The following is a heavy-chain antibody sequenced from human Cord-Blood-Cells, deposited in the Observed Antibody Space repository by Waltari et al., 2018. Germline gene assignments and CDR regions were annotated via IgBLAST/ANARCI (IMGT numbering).Heavy chain of an antibody. CDR3: ARLRGYCSGGSCYSYYYYGMDV. CDR2: INHSGST. J-gene: IGHJ6*02. Sequence: QVQLQQWGAGLLKPSETLSLTCAVYGGSFSGYYWSWIRQPPGKGLEWIGKINHSGSTNYNPSLKSRVTISVDTSKNQFSLKLSSVTAADTAVYYCARLRGYCSGGSCYSYYYYGMDVWGQGTTVTVSS. D-gene: IGHD2-15*01. V-gene: IGHV4-34*01. CDR1: GGSFSGYY.